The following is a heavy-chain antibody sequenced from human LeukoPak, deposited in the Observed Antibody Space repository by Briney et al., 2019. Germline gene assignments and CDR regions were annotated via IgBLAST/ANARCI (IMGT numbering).Heavy chain of an antibody. CDR2: ISSSSSYI. CDR1: GFTFSSXG. CDR3: ARSDDSSGYYLDY. D-gene: IGHD3-22*01. J-gene: IGHJ4*02. Sequence: RLXXAAXGFTFSSXGMXWVRQAPGXXXXXVSSISSSSSYIYYADSVKGRFTISRDNAKNSLYLQMNSLRAEDTAVYYCARSDDSSGYYLDYWGQGTLVTVSS. V-gene: IGHV3-21*01.